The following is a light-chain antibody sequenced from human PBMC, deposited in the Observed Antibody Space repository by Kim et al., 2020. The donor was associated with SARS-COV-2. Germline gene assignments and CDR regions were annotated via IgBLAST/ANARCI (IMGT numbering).Light chain of an antibody. CDR2: GKN. CDR1: SLRRYY. Sequence: ALAQTVRITCQGDSLRRYYASWYQQKPGQAPVLVIYGKNNRPSGIPDRFSGSSSGNTASLTITGAQAEDEADYYCNSRDSSGNHLVFGTGTKVTVL. V-gene: IGLV3-19*01. CDR3: NSRDSSGNHLV. J-gene: IGLJ1*01.